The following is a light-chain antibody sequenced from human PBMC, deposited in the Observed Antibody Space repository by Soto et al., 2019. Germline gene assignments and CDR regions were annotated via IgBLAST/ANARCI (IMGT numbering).Light chain of an antibody. J-gene: IGKJ4*01. CDR2: DAS. Sequence: EIVLTQSPATLSLSPGERATISCRASPSVSSYLAWYQQKPGQAPRLLIYDASNRATGVPARFSGSGSGTDFTLTISSLEPEDFAVYYCQQRTYWPPLTFGGGTKVEIK. CDR3: QQRTYWPPLT. V-gene: IGKV3-11*01. CDR1: PSVSSY.